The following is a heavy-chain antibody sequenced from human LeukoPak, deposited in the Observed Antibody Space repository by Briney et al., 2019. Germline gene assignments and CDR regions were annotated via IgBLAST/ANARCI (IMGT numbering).Heavy chain of an antibody. D-gene: IGHD4-17*01. Sequence: PSETLSLTCTVSGGSVISGSYYWSWIRQPAGKGLEWIGHIYTTGNTNYNPSLKSRVTISIDTSKNQFSLKLCSVTAADSARYFCARDSQDYADDLVYYYYYMDVWGKGTTVTVSS. V-gene: IGHV4-61*09. CDR2: IYTTGNT. J-gene: IGHJ6*03. CDR1: GGSVISGSYY. CDR3: ARDSQDYADDLVYYYYYMDV.